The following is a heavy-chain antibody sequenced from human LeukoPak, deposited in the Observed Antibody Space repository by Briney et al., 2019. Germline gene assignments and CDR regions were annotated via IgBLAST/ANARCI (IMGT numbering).Heavy chain of an antibody. CDR2: ISGSSRTI. CDR1: GFNFSSYS. V-gene: IGHV3-48*04. CDR3: ARIPGKRSAEFHS. J-gene: IGHJ4*02. D-gene: IGHD2-2*01. Sequence: GGSLRLFCAASGFNFSSYSMNWVRQAPGKGLEGISYISGSSRTIYYADSVRGRFTISRDNAKNSLYLQMSILRADDTALYYCARIPGKRSAEFHSWGQGARVTVSS.